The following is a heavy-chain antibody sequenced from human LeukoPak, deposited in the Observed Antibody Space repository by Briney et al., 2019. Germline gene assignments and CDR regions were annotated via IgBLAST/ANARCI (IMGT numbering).Heavy chain of an antibody. Sequence: PSETLSLTCSVSGGSFTSYYWSWIRQPAGKGLEWIGRIYTNGRTNYNPSLMGRVTMSVDRSKNQFSLILTSVTAADTAVYYCARLDYYDSSGYYYAYWGQGTLVTVSS. V-gene: IGHV4-4*07. J-gene: IGHJ4*02. D-gene: IGHD3-22*01. CDR1: GGSFTSYY. CDR2: IYTNGRT. CDR3: ARLDYYDSSGYYYAY.